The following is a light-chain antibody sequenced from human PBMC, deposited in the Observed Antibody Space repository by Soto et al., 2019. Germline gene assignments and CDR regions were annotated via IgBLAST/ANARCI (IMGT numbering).Light chain of an antibody. J-gene: IGKJ1*01. CDR2: GTS. CDR1: QSVGSGN. V-gene: IGKV3-20*01. Sequence: EIVLTQSPGTLSLSPGERATLSCRASQSVGSGNLAWYQQKPGQAPRLLIYGTSSRATGIPDRFSGSGSRTDFTLTISRMEPEDFAVYYCQHYGSSPRAFGQGTKVDIK. CDR3: QHYGSSPRA.